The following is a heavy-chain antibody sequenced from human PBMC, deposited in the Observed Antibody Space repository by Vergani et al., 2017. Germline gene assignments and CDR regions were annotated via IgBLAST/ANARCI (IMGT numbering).Heavy chain of an antibody. CDR1: GFTFIMHA. V-gene: IGHV3-23*04. D-gene: IGHD3-10*01. Sequence: EVDLVESGGGLAQPGGSLRLSCEASGFTFIMHAMSWVRQAPGKGLEWVSTLSASDRRTHYADSVKGRFTISRDNSKNTLFLHMNSLRPEDTAVYYCAKGNYYGSGSSLYYFDYWGQGTLVTVSS. J-gene: IGHJ4*02. CDR3: AKGNYYGSGSSLYYFDY. CDR2: LSASDRRT.